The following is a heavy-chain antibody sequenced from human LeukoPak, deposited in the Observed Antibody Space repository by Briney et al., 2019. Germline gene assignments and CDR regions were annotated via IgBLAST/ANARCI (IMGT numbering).Heavy chain of an antibody. CDR1: GYTFTGYY. V-gene: IGHV1-2*02. CDR3: ARDPRFGLSADAFDI. J-gene: IGHJ3*02. Sequence: ASVKVSCKASGYTFTGYYMHWVRQAPGQGPEWMGWINPNSGGTNYAQKFQGRVTMTRDTSISTAYMELSRLRSDDTAVYYCARDPRFGLSADAFDIWGQGTMVTVSS. D-gene: IGHD3-10*01. CDR2: INPNSGGT.